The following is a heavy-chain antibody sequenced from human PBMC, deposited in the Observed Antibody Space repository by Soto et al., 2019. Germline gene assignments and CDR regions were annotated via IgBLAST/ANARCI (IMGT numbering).Heavy chain of an antibody. Sequence: LSLTCAVSGGSISSSNWWSWVRQPPGKGLEWIGEIYHSGSTNYNPSLKSRVTISVEKSKNQFSLKLSSVTAADTAVYYCASDRGSSSSSQSYFDYWGQGTLVTVSS. CDR1: GGSISSSNW. D-gene: IGHD6-6*01. J-gene: IGHJ4*02. V-gene: IGHV4-4*02. CDR2: IYHSGST. CDR3: ASDRGSSSSSQSYFDY.